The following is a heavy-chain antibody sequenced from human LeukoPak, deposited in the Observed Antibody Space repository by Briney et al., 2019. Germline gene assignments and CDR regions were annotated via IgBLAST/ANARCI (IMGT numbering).Heavy chain of an antibody. D-gene: IGHD6-19*01. CDR1: GFTFSSYE. Sequence: GGSLRLSCAASGFTFSSYEMNWVRQAPGKGVEWVSYISSGSTIYDADSVKGRFTISRDNAKNSLYLQMNSLRAEDTAVYYCARESIAVAGAPFDYWGQGTLVTVSS. CDR3: ARESIAVAGAPFDY. V-gene: IGHV3-48*03. J-gene: IGHJ4*02. CDR2: ISSGSTI.